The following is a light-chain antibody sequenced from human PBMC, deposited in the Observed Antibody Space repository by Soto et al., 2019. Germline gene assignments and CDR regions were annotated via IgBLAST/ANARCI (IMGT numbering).Light chain of an antibody. J-gene: IGKJ5*01. CDR3: QQYDILTT. CDR2: DAY. CDR1: QDISNN. Sequence: DIQMTQSPSSLSASVGDRVTITCQASQDISNNLNWYQHKPGIAPKLLIYDAYNLETWVPSRFSGSGSGTEFTFTISSPPPEDNATYYCQQYDILTTFGQGTRLGIK. V-gene: IGKV1-33*01.